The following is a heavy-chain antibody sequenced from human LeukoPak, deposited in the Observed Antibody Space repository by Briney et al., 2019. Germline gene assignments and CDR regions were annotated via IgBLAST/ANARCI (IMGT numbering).Heavy chain of an antibody. Sequence: PGRSLRLSCAASGFTFSSYGMHWVRQAPGKGLEWVAVISYDGSNKYYADSVKGRFTISRDNSKNTLYLQMNSLRAEDTAVYYCAKGEYCTNGAPLYYYYGMDVWGQGTTVTVSS. CDR3: AKGEYCTNGAPLYYYYGMDV. D-gene: IGHD2-8*01. CDR1: GFTFSSYG. CDR2: ISYDGSNK. J-gene: IGHJ6*02. V-gene: IGHV3-30*18.